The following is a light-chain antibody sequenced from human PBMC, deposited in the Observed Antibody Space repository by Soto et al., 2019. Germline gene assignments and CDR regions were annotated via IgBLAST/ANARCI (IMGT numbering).Light chain of an antibody. CDR1: QSVSSNY. J-gene: IGKJ1*01. CDR3: QQYGTSPPT. Sequence: DIVLTQSPGTLSVSPGERAPLSCRASQSVSSNYLAWYQQKPGQAPRLLIYGAFYRATGIPDRFSGSGSGTDFTLTISRLEPEDFAVYHCQQYGTSPPTFGQGTKVDIK. CDR2: GAF. V-gene: IGKV3-20*01.